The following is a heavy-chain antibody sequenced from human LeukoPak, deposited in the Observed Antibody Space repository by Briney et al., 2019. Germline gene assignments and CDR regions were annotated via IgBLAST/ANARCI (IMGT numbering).Heavy chain of an antibody. D-gene: IGHD2-15*01. CDR2: ISHSGAI. CDR1: GVSLSSSRDY. Sequence: SETLSLTCTVSGVSLSSSRDYWGWIRQPPGPGLTWIGTISHSGAIYFNPSLKGRVTISVDKSKNQISLKLTSVTAADTAVYYCARHVGRGGWSRRYFDYWGQGTLVTVSS. CDR3: ARHVGRGGWSRRYFDY. J-gene: IGHJ4*02. V-gene: IGHV4-39*01.